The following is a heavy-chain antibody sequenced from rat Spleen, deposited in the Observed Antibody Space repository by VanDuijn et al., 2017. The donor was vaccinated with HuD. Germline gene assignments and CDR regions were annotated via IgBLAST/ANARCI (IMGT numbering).Heavy chain of an antibody. CDR3: ARITTGYFDY. CDR2: ISSGGGNT. CDR1: GFTFRNYG. V-gene: IGHV5S13*01. J-gene: IGHJ2*01. Sequence: EVQLVDSGGGLVQPGRSLKVSCAASGFTFRNYGMALVRQAPTKGLEWVATISSGGGNTYYRDSVKGRFTISRDNAKNTLYLQMDSLRSEDTATYYCARITTGYFDYWGQGVMVTVSS. D-gene: IGHD1-10*01.